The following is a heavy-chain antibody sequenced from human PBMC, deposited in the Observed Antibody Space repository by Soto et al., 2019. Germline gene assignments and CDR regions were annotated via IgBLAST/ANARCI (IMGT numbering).Heavy chain of an antibody. J-gene: IGHJ5*02. D-gene: IGHD3-10*01. Sequence: EVQLLESGGGLVQPGGSLRLSCAASGFTFSSYAMSWVRQAPGKGLEWVSAISGSGGSTYYADSVKGRFTISRDNSKNTLYLQMNSLRAEDTAVYYCAKVSTMVRGTFNWFDPWGQGTLVTVSS. CDR2: ISGSGGST. CDR1: GFTFSSYA. V-gene: IGHV3-23*01. CDR3: AKVSTMVRGTFNWFDP.